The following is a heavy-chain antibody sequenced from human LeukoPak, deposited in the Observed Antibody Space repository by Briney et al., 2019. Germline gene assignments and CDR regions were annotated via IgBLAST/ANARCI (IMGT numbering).Heavy chain of an antibody. CDR1: GFTFSDYY. CDR2: ISNSGSVS. CDR3: ARDGSPEAPINYFDT. D-gene: IGHD5-24*01. V-gene: IGHV3-11*04. J-gene: IGHJ5*02. Sequence: GGSLRLSCAASGFTFSDYYMSWIRQAPGKGLEWILYISNSGSVSYYADSVKGRFTISRDNAKNSLYLEMNSLSADDTALYYCARDGSPEAPINYFDTWGQGTPVTVSS.